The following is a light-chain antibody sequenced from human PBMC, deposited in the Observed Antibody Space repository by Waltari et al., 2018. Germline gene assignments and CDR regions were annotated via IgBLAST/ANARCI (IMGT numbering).Light chain of an antibody. CDR2: QAS. V-gene: IGKV3-11*01. CDR3: QQRSDWPRT. J-gene: IGKJ1*01. Sequence: IVLTQSPATLSLSPGERATLPCRASQSVSSYLVWYQQKPGQPPRLLIYQASLRASGIPARFSGSGSGTDFTLTISSLEPEDFAVYYCQQRSDWPRTFGQGTKVEIK. CDR1: QSVSSY.